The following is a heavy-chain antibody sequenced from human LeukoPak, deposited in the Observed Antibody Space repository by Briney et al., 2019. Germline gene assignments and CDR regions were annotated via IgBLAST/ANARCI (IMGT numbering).Heavy chain of an antibody. D-gene: IGHD3-3*01. CDR2: INPSGGST. V-gene: IGHV1-46*01. J-gene: IGHJ4*02. CDR1: GFTFSSSG. Sequence: PGGSLRLSCAASGFTFSSSGMHWVRQAPGQGLEWMGIINPSGGSTSYAQKFQGRVTMTRDTSTSTVYMELSSLRSEDTAVYYCARDGYYDFWSGYYTGIVQLDYWGQGTLVTVSS. CDR3: ARDGYYDFWSGYYTGIVQLDY.